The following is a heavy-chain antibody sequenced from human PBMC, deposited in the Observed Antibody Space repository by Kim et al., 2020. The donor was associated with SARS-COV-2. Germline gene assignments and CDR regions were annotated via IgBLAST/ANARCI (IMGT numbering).Heavy chain of an antibody. J-gene: IGHJ4*02. V-gene: IGHV1-24*01. D-gene: IGHD3-22*01. Sequence: FQGRVTMTEDTSTDTAYMELSSLRSEDTAVYYCATVIDYYDSSGYSYFDYWGQGTLVTVSS. CDR3: ATVIDYYDSSGYSYFDY.